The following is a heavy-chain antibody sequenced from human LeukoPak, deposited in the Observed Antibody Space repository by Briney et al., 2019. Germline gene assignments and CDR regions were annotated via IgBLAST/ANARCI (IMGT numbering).Heavy chain of an antibody. CDR2: MKPNSGNT. D-gene: IGHD5-18*01. CDR1: GSTFTSYD. Sequence: ASVKVSCKASGSTFTSYDINWVRQATGHGLEWMGWMKPNSGNTGYAQKFQCRVTITRNTSISTAYIERSSLRSEETAVYYCARLRGYSYGSDAFEICGQGTMVTVSS. CDR3: ARLRGYSYGSDAFEI. V-gene: IGHV1-8*03. J-gene: IGHJ3*02.